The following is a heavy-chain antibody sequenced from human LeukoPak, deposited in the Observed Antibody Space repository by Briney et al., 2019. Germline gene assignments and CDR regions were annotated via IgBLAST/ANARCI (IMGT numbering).Heavy chain of an antibody. D-gene: IGHD3-9*01. J-gene: IGHJ6*04. CDR2: ISSNGGST. CDR1: GFTFSSYA. Sequence: PGGSLRLSCSASGFTFSSYAMHWVRQAPGKGLEYVSAISSNGGSTYYADSVKGRFTISRDNSKNTLYLRMSSLRAEDTAVYYCVKDLGYYDILTGYYRSGDYYYGMDVWGKGTTVTVSS. V-gene: IGHV3-64D*06. CDR3: VKDLGYYDILTGYYRSGDYYYGMDV.